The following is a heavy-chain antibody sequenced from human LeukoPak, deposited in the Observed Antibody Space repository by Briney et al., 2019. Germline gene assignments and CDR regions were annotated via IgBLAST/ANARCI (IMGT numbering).Heavy chain of an antibody. V-gene: IGHV3-74*01. J-gene: IGHJ4*02. Sequence: PGGSLRLSCAASGFTLSSNWMHWVRQAPGKGLVWVSRINNDGSSTSYADSVKGRFTISRDNAKDMLVLQMNSLRAEDTAVYYCVKYSRGWKWGQGTPGTVSS. CDR1: GFTLSSNW. CDR2: INNDGSST. CDR3: VKYSRGWK. D-gene: IGHD6-19*01.